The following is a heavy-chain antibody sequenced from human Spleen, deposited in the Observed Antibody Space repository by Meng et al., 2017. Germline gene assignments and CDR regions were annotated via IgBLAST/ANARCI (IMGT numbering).Heavy chain of an antibody. CDR3: VRDFGGESDL. CDR2: LNPDETTI. J-gene: IGHJ5*02. V-gene: IGHV3-74*01. D-gene: IGHD3-10*01. Sequence: GQMVESGGGVVQPGRSLRLSCAASGYDFGRHGMHWVRQAPGKGLVWVSRLNPDETTISHAGSVMGRFTISRDVATNTLFLQMNSLSAEDTALYYCVRDFGGESDLWGQGTLVTVSS. CDR1: GYDFGRHG.